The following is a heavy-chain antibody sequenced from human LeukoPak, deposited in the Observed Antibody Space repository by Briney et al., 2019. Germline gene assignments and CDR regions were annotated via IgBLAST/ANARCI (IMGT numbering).Heavy chain of an antibody. CDR3: AKGELPSMD. J-gene: IGHJ4*02. V-gene: IGHV3-15*01. CDR1: GFTFSNTW. D-gene: IGHD2/OR15-2a*01. CDR2: IKSKTDGGTT. Sequence: GGSLRLSCAASGFTFSNTWMSWVRQAPGKGLEWVGRIKSKTDGGTTDYAAPVKGRFTISRDDSKNTVYLQMNSLKPEDTAVYYCAKGELPSMDWGQGTLVTVSS.